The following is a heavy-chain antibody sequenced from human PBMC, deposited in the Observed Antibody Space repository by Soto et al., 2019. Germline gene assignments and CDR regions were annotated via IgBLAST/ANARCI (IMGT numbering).Heavy chain of an antibody. CDR3: ARVSGYFSPYDY. CDR1: GFTFSSYW. J-gene: IGHJ4*02. V-gene: IGHV3-74*01. D-gene: IGHD1-26*01. Sequence: GGSLRLSCAASGFTFSSYWMHWVRQASGKGLVWVSRMNSDVSSTTYADSVKGRFTISRDNARNTLYLQMNSLRAEDTAVYYCARVSGYFSPYDYWGQGTLVTVSS. CDR2: MNSDVSST.